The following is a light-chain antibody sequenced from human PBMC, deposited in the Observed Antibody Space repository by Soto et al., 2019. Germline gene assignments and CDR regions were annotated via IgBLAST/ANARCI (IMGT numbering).Light chain of an antibody. CDR1: QRVSAGS. CDR2: GTS. J-gene: IGKJ4*01. CDR3: QHYGSSPGLT. V-gene: IGKV3-20*01. Sequence: EIVLTQSPGTLSLSPGERGTLSFRACQRVSAGSFAWYQQKPGQPPRLLIYGTSSRVTGIPDRFSGSGSGTDFTLNINRLEPEDFAMYYCQHYGSSPGLTFGGGTKVEIK.